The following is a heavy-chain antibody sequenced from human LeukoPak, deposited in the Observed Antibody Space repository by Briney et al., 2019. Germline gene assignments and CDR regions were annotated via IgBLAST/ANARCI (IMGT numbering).Heavy chain of an antibody. V-gene: IGHV3-15*01. J-gene: IGHJ3*02. CDR3: PTDLGGYCSGGSCYSGAFDI. Sequence: GGSLRLSCTASGFTFGDYAMSWVRQAPGKGLEWVGRIKSKTDGGTTDYAAPVKGRLTISRDNSTNTLYLQMNSLKTEDTAVYYFPTDLGGYCSGGSCYSGAFDIWGQGTMVTVSS. CDR2: IKSKTDGGTT. CDR1: GFTFGDYA. D-gene: IGHD2-15*01.